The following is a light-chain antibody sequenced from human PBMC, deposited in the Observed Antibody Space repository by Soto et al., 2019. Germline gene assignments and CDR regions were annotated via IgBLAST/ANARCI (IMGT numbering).Light chain of an antibody. V-gene: IGKV1-27*01. CDR1: QVIRNY. CDR2: AAS. J-gene: IGKJ4*01. Sequence: DIQMTQSPSSLSASVGDRVTITCRASQVIRNYLAWYQQKPGKVPKLLIYAASSLQSVVPSRFSGSGSGADFTLTISSLQAEDVATYYCQNYNRAPLIFGGGTKVEIE. CDR3: QNYNRAPLI.